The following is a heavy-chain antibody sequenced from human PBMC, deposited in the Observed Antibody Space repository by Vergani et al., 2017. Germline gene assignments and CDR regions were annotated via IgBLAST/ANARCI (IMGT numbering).Heavy chain of an antibody. CDR2: IYYSGST. CDR1: GGSISSSSYY. V-gene: IGHV4-39*01. Sequence: QLQLPESGPGLVKPSETLSLTCTVSGGSISSSSYYWGWIRQPPGKGLAWIGSIYYSGSTYYNPSLKSRVTISVDTSKNQFSLKLSSVTAADTAVYYCASRMVVTGPPDAFEIWGQGTMVTVSS. D-gene: IGHD2-21*02. J-gene: IGHJ3*02. CDR3: ASRMVVTGPPDAFEI.